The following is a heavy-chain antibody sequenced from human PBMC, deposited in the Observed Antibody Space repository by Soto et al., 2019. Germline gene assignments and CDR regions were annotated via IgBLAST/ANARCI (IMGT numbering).Heavy chain of an antibody. CDR1: GGSISSSNW. Sequence: QVQLQESGPGLVKPSGTLSLTCAVSGGSISSSNWWSWVRQPPGKGLEWIGEIYHSGSTNYNPSLXSRVTISVDKXXNXFXXKLSSVTAADTAVYYCARGRTAATLSYYYYYGMDVWGQGTTVTVSS. CDR2: IYHSGST. V-gene: IGHV4-4*02. D-gene: IGHD1-1*01. J-gene: IGHJ6*02. CDR3: ARGRTAATLSYYYYYGMDV.